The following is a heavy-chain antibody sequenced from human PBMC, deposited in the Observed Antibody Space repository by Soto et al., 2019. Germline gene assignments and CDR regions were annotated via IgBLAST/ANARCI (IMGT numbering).Heavy chain of an antibody. D-gene: IGHD2-15*01. J-gene: IGHJ6*02. CDR3: AKDLGYCSGGSCYRPYYYYGMDV. CDR1: GFTFSSYG. Sequence: XGSLRLSCSASGFTFSSYGMHWVRQAPGRGLGWVAVISYDGSNKYYADSVKGRFTISRDNSKNTLYLQMNSLRAEDTAVYYCAKDLGYCSGGSCYRPYYYYGMDVWGQGNTATVSS. V-gene: IGHV3-30*18. CDR2: ISYDGSNK.